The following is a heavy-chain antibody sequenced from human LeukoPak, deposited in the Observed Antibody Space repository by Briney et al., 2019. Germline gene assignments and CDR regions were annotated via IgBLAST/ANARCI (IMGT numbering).Heavy chain of an antibody. V-gene: IGHV3-66*01. CDR1: GFTVSSNY. Sequence: PGGPLRLSCAASGFTVSSNYMSWVRQAPGKGLEWVSLIYSGGSTYYADSVKGRFTISRDNSKNTLYLQMNSLRAEDTAVYYYARDLIAVAGYIDYWGQGTLVTVSS. CDR3: ARDLIAVAGYIDY. CDR2: IYSGGST. J-gene: IGHJ4*02. D-gene: IGHD6-19*01.